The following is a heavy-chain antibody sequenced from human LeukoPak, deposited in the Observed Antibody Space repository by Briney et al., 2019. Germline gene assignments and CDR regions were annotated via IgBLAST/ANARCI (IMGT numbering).Heavy chain of an antibody. D-gene: IGHD3-22*01. J-gene: IGHJ4*02. CDR3: ARSLWYYDSRGTTYDDY. CDR2: INPYNGNT. Sequence: ASVKVSCKASGYTFTSYGISWVRRAPGQGLGWMGWINPYNGNTNYAQKLQGRVTMTTDTSTSTAYMELRTLRSDDTAVYYCARSLWYYDSRGTTYDDYWGQGTLVTVSS. V-gene: IGHV1-18*01. CDR1: GYTFTSYG.